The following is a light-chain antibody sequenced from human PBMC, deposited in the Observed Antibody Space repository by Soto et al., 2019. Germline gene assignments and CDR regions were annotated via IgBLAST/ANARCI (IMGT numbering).Light chain of an antibody. V-gene: IGKV3-11*01. CDR2: DAS. J-gene: IGKJ1*01. CDR1: QSVSSY. Sequence: EIVLTQSPATLSLSPGERATLSCRASQSVSSYLAWYQQKPGQAPRLLIYDASNRATGIPARFSGSGSGTDFTHTISSLEPEDFAVYYCQQRSNWRTFGQGTKVEIK. CDR3: QQRSNWRT.